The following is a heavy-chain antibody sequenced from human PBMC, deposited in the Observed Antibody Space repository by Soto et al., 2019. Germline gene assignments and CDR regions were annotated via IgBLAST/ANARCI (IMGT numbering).Heavy chain of an antibody. J-gene: IGHJ4*02. CDR1: GFSFSSYW. D-gene: IGHD2-15*01. CDR3: VRFEAAY. V-gene: IGHV3-74*03. Sequence: PGGSLRLSCAASGFSFSSYWMHWVRQPPGKGLVWVSRINTDGGRTMHADSVKGRFTISRDNAKNTLYLQMNSLRAEDTAVYYCVRFEAAYWGQGILVTVSS. CDR2: INTDGGRT.